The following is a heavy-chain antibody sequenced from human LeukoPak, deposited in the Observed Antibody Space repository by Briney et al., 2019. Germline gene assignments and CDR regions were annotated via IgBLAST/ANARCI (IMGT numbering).Heavy chain of an antibody. CDR3: AYSGSYSRRADAFDI. Sequence: GASVKVSCKASGYAFGNYGLSWLRQAPGQGLEWMGIINPSGGSTSYAQKFQGRVTMTRDTSTSTVYMELSSLRSEDTAVYYCAYSGSYSRRADAFDIWGQGTMVTVSS. CDR1: GYAFGNYG. D-gene: IGHD1-26*01. CDR2: INPSGGST. J-gene: IGHJ3*02. V-gene: IGHV1-46*01.